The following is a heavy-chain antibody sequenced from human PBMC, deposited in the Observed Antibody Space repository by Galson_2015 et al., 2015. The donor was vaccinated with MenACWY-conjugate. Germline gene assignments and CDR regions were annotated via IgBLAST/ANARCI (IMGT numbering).Heavy chain of an antibody. Sequence: SVKVSCKAFGYTFISNDIHWVRQAPGQGPERVGIINPSGGHTKYAQKFQGRVTMTRDTSTSTVYMELSSLTLEDTAVYYCARDKLVDLALEIWGQGTMVTVSA. CDR2: INPSGGHT. CDR3: ARDKLVDLALEI. CDR1: GYTFISND. V-gene: IGHV1-46*01. D-gene: IGHD2-8*02. J-gene: IGHJ3*02.